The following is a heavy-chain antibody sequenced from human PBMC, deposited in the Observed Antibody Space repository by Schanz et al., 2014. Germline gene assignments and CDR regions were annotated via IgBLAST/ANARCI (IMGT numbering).Heavy chain of an antibody. D-gene: IGHD5-12*01. Sequence: EVQLVESGGGLVKPGGSLRLSCEASEFTFSSYKMNWVRQAPGKGLEWVSYISGTTTYTNYADSVEGRFTISRDNSRNTLYLQMNSLRTEDTAVYYCASPSGYSDYGTYFDFWGQGTLVTVSS. CDR3: ASPSGYSDYGTYFDF. V-gene: IGHV3-21*05. J-gene: IGHJ4*02. CDR2: ISGTTTYT. CDR1: EFTFSSYK.